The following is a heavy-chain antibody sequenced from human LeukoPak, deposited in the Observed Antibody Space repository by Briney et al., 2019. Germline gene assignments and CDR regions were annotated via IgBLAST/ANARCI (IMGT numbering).Heavy chain of an antibody. CDR1: GGTFSSYA. CDR2: IIPILGIA. CDR3: ARGVKEDIVVVPAANRAQLWFDP. J-gene: IGHJ5*02. V-gene: IGHV1-69*04. D-gene: IGHD2-2*01. Sequence: GASVKVSCKASGGTFSSYAISWVRQAPGQGLEWMGRIIPILGIANYAQKFQGRVTITADESTSTAYMELSSLRSEDTAVYYCARGVKEDIVVVPAANRAQLWFDPWGQGTLVTVSS.